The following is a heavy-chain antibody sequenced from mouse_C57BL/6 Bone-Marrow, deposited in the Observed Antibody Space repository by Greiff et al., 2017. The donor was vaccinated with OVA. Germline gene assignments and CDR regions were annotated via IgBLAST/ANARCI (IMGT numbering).Heavy chain of an antibody. Sequence: EVQVVESGGGLVQPGGSLKLSCAASGFTFSDYYMYWVRQTPEKRLEWVAYISNGGGSTYYPDTVKGRFTISRDNAKNTLYLQLSRLKSDDTAMYYCARHGYYGSSLYAMDYWGQGTSVTVSS. CDR2: ISNGGGST. CDR1: GFTFSDYY. CDR3: ARHGYYGSSLYAMDY. J-gene: IGHJ4*01. D-gene: IGHD1-1*01. V-gene: IGHV5-12*01.